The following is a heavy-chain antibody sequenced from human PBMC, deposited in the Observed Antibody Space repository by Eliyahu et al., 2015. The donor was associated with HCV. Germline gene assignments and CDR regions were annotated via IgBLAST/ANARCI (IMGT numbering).Heavy chain of an antibody. CDR3: ARTYCSSSSCNDYYYYMDV. CDR2: ISNDGSNT. Sequence: QVQLVESGGGAVQPGRSLRLSCAASGFTFRNYPMHWVRQGPGKGLEWVAVISNDGSNTYYADSVKGRFTISRDNSKNTLYLQMNSLRAEDTAVFYCARTYCSSSSCNDYYYYMDVWGKGTTVTVSS. J-gene: IGHJ6*03. V-gene: IGHV3-30-3*01. CDR1: GFTFRNYP. D-gene: IGHD2-2*01.